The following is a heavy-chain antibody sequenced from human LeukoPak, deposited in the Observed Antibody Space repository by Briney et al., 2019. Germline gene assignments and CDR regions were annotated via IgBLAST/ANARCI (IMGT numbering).Heavy chain of an antibody. D-gene: IGHD2-21*02. CDR2: ISYSGST. Sequence: SETLSLTCTLSGASISSYYWSWIRQPPGKGLEWIGYISYSGSTNYNPSLKSRVTISADTSKNQVSLTLSSVTAADTAVYYCARHGHHGDHDYWGQGTLVTVSS. CDR3: ARHGHHGDHDY. V-gene: IGHV4-59*08. J-gene: IGHJ4*02. CDR1: GASISSYY.